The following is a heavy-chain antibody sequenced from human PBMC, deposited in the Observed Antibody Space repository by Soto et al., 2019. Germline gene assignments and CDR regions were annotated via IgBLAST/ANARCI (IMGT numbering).Heavy chain of an antibody. CDR1: GSTFSSYW. V-gene: IGHV3-7*01. Sequence: GGSLRLSCAASGSTFSSYWMSWVRQAPGKGLEWVASINQDGSQKRYLDSVKGRVTISRDNAENSLYVQMHSLRAEDTAVYYCARVWNNGRFDYWGQGTLVTVSS. CDR3: ARVWNNGRFDY. J-gene: IGHJ4*02. CDR2: INQDGSQK. D-gene: IGHD3-3*01.